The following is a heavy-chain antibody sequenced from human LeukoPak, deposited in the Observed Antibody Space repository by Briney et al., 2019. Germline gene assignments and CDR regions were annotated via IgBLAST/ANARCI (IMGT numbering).Heavy chain of an antibody. J-gene: IGHJ4*02. D-gene: IGHD3-22*01. CDR1: GYTFTNFA. V-gene: IGHV7-4-1*02. Sequence: GASVKVSCKASGYTFTNFAMNWVRQAPGQGLESMGWINTNTGNPTYAQGFTGRFVFSLDTSVSTAYLQISSLKAEDTAVYYCARDPNHYYDSSGYYGDYWGQGTLVTVSS. CDR3: ARDPNHYYDSSGYYGDY. CDR2: INTNTGNP.